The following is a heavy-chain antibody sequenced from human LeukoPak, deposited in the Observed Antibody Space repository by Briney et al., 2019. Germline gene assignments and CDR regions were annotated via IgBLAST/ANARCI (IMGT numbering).Heavy chain of an antibody. CDR2: IKQDGSEK. D-gene: IGHD3-3*01. V-gene: IGHV3-7*01. J-gene: IGHJ4*02. CDR3: AREEYDFWSGFYYFDY. CDR1: GFTFSSYW. Sequence: GGSLRLSCAASGFTFSSYWMSWVRQAPGKGLEWVANIKQDGSEKYYVDSVKDRFTISRDNAKNSLYLQMNSLRAEDTAVYYCAREEYDFWSGFYYFDYWGQGTLVTVSS.